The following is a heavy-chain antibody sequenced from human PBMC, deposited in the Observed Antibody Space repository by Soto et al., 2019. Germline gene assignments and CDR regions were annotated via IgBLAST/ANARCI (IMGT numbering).Heavy chain of an antibody. Sequence: QVQLVESGGGVVQPGRSLRLSCAASGFTFSSYAMHWVRQAPGKGLEWVAVISYDGSDKYYADSVKGRFTISRDNSKNTLNLQMNSLRADDTAVYYCAKALGELSPESYDYWGQGRLITVSS. V-gene: IGHV3-30*18. D-gene: IGHD3-16*02. CDR1: GFTFSSYA. CDR2: ISYDGSDK. CDR3: AKALGELSPESYDY. J-gene: IGHJ4*02.